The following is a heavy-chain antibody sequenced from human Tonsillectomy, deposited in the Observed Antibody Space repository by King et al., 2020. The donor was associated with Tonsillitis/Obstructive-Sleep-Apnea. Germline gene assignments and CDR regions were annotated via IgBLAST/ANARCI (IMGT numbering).Heavy chain of an antibody. CDR1: GYTFTSYD. V-gene: IGHV1-18*01. CDR3: ARDYYDSSGYYHGYFQH. J-gene: IGHJ1*01. D-gene: IGHD3-22*01. CDR2: SRPNNGDT. Sequence: QLVQSGAEVKKPGASVKVSSKASGYTFTSYDITWVRQAPGQGLEWMGWSRPNNGDTNYAQKLQGRVTMTSDTSTSTAYMELRSLRSDDTAVYYCARDYYDSSGYYHGYFQHWGQGTLVTVSS.